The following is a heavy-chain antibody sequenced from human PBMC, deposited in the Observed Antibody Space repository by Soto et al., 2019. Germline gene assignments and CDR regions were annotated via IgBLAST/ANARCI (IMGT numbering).Heavy chain of an antibody. J-gene: IGHJ6*02. CDR2: FDPEDGET. CDR3: AKNGQPPYYYYGMDV. CDR1: GYTLTELS. D-gene: IGHD2-8*01. Sequence: ASVKVSCKVSGYTLTELSMHWVRQAPGKGLEWMGGFDPEDGETIYAQKFQGRVTMTVDTSTTTAFMELTSLTSDDRAVYYCAKNGQPPYYYYGMDVWGQGTTVTVS. V-gene: IGHV1-24*01.